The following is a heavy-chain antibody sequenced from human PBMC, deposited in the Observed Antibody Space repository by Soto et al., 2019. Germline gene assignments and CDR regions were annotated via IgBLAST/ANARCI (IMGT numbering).Heavy chain of an antibody. CDR3: ARVQPYDYGANSGWLDP. V-gene: IGHV4-31*03. Sequence: SETLSLTCTVSGDSISRGGYYWSWIRQHRGKGLEWIGYIFYSGTTYYNPSLKGRISISVDTSENHFSLSLTSVTAADTAVYYCARVQPYDYGANSGWLDPWGQGTLVTVSS. CDR2: IFYSGTT. D-gene: IGHD4-17*01. CDR1: GDSISRGGYY. J-gene: IGHJ5*02.